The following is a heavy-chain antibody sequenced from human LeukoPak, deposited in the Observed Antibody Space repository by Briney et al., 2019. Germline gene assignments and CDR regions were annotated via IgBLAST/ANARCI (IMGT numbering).Heavy chain of an antibody. V-gene: IGHV3-7*03. Sequence: GGSLRLSCAVSGFPFSNSLMYWVRQAPGKGLEGVANIKKDGSGISYVDSVKGRFIISRDNARNSLYLQMNSLRVEDTAVYFCAGGRSTEVWGKGTAVTVSS. CDR1: GFPFSNSL. J-gene: IGHJ6*04. CDR2: IKKDGSGI. CDR3: AGGRSTEV.